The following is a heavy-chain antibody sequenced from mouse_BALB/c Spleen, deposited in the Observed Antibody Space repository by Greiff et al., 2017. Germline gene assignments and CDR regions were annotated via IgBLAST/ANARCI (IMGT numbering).Heavy chain of an antibody. Sequence: VQLQQSAAELARPGASVKMSCKASGYTFTSYTMHWVKQRPGQGLEWIGYINPSSGYTEYNQKFKDKTTLTADKSSSTAYMQLSSLTSEDSAVYYCARLGLTGHSFAYWGQGTLVTVSA. V-gene: IGHV1-4*02. D-gene: IGHD4-1*01. CDR2: INPSSGYT. J-gene: IGHJ3*01. CDR1: GYTFTSYT. CDR3: ARLGLTGHSFAY.